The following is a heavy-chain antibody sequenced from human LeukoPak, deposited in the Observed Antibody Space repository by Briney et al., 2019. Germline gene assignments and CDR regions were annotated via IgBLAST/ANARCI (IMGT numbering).Heavy chain of an antibody. CDR1: GFTFDDYA. CDR3: AKDRRGYSYVFDY. CDR2: ISWNSGSI. J-gene: IGHJ4*02. D-gene: IGHD5-18*01. Sequence: GGSLRLCCAASGFTFDDYAMHWVRQAPGKGLEWVSGISWNSGSIGYADSVKGRFTISRDNAKNSLYLQMNSLRAEDTALYYCAKDRRGYSYVFDYWGQGTLVTVSS. V-gene: IGHV3-9*01.